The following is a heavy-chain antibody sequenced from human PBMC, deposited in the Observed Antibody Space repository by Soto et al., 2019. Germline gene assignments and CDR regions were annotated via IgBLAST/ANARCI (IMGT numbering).Heavy chain of an antibody. J-gene: IGHJ6*03. CDR1: GYTFTSYY. Sequence: GASVKVSCQASGYTFTSYYMHWVRQAPGQGLEWMGMINPSGGSTSYAQKFQGRVTMTRDTSTSTVYMELSSLRSEDTAVYYCARGLSHDRGYYYYYMDVWGKGTTVTVSS. V-gene: IGHV1-46*03. CDR3: ARGLSHDRGYYYYYMDV. CDR2: INPSGGST. D-gene: IGHD3-10*01.